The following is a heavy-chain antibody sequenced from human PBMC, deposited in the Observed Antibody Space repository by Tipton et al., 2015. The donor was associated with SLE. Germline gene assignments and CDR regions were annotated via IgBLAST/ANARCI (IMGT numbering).Heavy chain of an antibody. V-gene: IGHV3-7*01. J-gene: IGHJ4*02. Sequence: GSLRLSCAASGFTFSSYWMSWVRQAPGKGLEWVANIKEDGSEKYYLDSVKGRFTISRDNAENSLYLQMNSLRVEDRAVYFCARRETGTPKYFDLWGQGTLVTVSS. CDR3: ARRETGTPKYFDL. CDR2: IKEDGSEK. CDR1: GFTFSSYW. D-gene: IGHD1-1*01.